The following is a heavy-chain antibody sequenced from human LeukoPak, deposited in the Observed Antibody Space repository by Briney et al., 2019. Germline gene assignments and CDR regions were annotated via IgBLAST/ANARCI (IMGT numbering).Heavy chain of an antibody. CDR1: GFTFSSYW. CDR3: SKDRDPMPSRGMDV. V-gene: IGHV3-74*01. CDR2: IKSDGSDP. J-gene: IGHJ6*02. D-gene: IGHD2-2*01. Sequence: PGGSLRLSCAASGFTFSSYWMHWVRQGPGKGLVWVSHIKSDGSDPSYADSVKGRFIISRDNAKSTLYLQMNSLRAEDTAVYYCSKDRDPMPSRGMDVWGQGTTVAVSS.